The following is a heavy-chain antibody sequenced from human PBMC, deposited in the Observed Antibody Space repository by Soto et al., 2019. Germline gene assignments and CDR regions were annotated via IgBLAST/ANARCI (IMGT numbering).Heavy chain of an antibody. D-gene: IGHD6-6*01. CDR1: GSTFTGYY. J-gene: IGHJ5*02. V-gene: IGHV1-2*02. CDR2: INPNSGGT. CDR3: ARGGPSQPARPDWFDP. Sequence: APVKVSCTASGSTFTGYYMHWVSQAPGKGLEWMAWINPNSGGTNYAQKSQGRVTMTTDTSISTADREPGRLRSDATALYDSARGGPSQPARPDWFDPWGQGTLVNVAS.